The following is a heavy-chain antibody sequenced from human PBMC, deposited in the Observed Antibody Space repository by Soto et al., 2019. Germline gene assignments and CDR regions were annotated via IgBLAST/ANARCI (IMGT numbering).Heavy chain of an antibody. CDR2: IYHGGTT. CDR1: GYSIISGSY. J-gene: IGHJ4*01. V-gene: IGHV4-38-2*02. Sequence: SETLSLTCTVSGYSIISGSYWAWIRQPPGKGPEWIASIYHGGTTFYNPSLKSRITISVDTSNNQFSLKLTSVTAADTAVYYCARVHVMVVAGSTFDYWGHGTLVTV. CDR3: ARVHVMVVAGSTFDY. D-gene: IGHD6-19*01.